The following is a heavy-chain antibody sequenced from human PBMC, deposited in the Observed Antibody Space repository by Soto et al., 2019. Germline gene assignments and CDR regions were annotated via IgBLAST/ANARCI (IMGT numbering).Heavy chain of an antibody. V-gene: IGHV3-48*02. CDR2: ISSDSNTI. J-gene: IGHJ4*02. CDR1: GFTFRSYS. D-gene: IGHD3-10*01. CDR3: ARGTSNRPPAGFEF. Sequence: EVQLMESGGGFVQPGGSLRLSCAASGFTFRSYSMNWVRQAPGKGLQWVSHISSDSNTIHYVDSVEGRFTVSRDTAKNSLYLQMNSLRDDDTAVYYCARGTSNRPPAGFEFWGQGTLVTVSS.